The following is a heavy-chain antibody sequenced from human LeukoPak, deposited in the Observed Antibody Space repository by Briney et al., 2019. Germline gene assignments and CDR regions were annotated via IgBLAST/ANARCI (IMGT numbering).Heavy chain of an antibody. CDR3: ARAWDIVVCRIDY. J-gene: IGHJ4*02. CDR2: INPKSGGT. V-gene: IGHV1-2*02. Sequence: APLKVSCKVAGSSVTGYSLHWVRQAPVQGIEWMGCINPKSGGTNYAQKFQGRVTMTRDTSISTAYMELSRLSSDDTAVYYCARAWDIVVCRIDYWGQGTLVTVSS. D-gene: IGHD2-2*01. CDR1: GSSVTGYS.